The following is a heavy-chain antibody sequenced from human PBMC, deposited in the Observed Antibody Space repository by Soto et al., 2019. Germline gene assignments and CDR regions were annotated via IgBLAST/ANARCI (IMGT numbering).Heavy chain of an antibody. J-gene: IGHJ4*02. V-gene: IGHV3-23*01. D-gene: IGHD6-13*01. Sequence: GGSLRLSCAASGFTFSSYAMSWVRQAPGKGLEWVSAISGSGGSTYYADSVKGRFTISKDNSKNTLYLQMNSLRAEDTAVYYCAKDPRPYSSSWYFDYWGQGTLVTVSS. CDR1: GFTFSSYA. CDR2: ISGSGGST. CDR3: AKDPRPYSSSWYFDY.